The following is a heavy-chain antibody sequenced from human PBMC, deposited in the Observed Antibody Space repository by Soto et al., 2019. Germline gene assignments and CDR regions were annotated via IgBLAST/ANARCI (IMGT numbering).Heavy chain of an antibody. Sequence: ASVKVSCKASGYTFTSYGISWVRQAPGQGLEWMGWISAYNGNTNYAQKLQGRVTMTTDTSTSTAYMELRSLRSDDTAVYYCARDGNTIFGVVITGDYYYYYMDVWGKGTTVTVSS. D-gene: IGHD3-3*01. CDR2: ISAYNGNT. V-gene: IGHV1-18*01. CDR1: GYTFTSYG. J-gene: IGHJ6*03. CDR3: ARDGNTIFGVVITGDYYYYYMDV.